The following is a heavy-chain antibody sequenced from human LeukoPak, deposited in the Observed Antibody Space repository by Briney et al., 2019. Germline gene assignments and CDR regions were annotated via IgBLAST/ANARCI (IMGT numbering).Heavy chain of an antibody. CDR1: GGSISSYY. Sequence: SETLSLTCTVSGGSISSYYWNWIRRPPGKGLEYIGYIYYSGSTNYIPSLKSRITISVDTSKNQFSLKLNSVTAADTAVYYCARHLSIAAAEDYYYYGMDVWGKGTTVTVSS. V-gene: IGHV4-59*01. D-gene: IGHD6-13*01. CDR3: ARHLSIAAAEDYYYYGMDV. J-gene: IGHJ6*04. CDR2: IYYSGST.